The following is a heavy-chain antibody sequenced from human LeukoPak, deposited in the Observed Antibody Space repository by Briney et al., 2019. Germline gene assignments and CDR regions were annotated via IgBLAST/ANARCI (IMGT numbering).Heavy chain of an antibody. V-gene: IGHV3-23*01. D-gene: IGHD6-19*01. CDR2: ISGSGGTT. J-gene: IGHJ4*02. CDR1: GFTFSSYA. CDR3: AKDVAFSSGPNYFDY. Sequence: QPGGSLRLSCAASGFTFSSYAMSWVRQAPGKGLEWVSTISGSGGTTYYADSVKGRFTFSRDNSKNTLYLQMNSLRAEGSAVYYCAKDVAFSSGPNYFDYWGQGTLVTVSS.